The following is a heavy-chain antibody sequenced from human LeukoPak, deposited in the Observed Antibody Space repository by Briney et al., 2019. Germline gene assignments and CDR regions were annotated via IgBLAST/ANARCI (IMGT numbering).Heavy chain of an antibody. V-gene: IGHV5-51*01. Sequence: GESLKISCKGSGYSFTKFWIGWVRQMPGKGLEWMGIIYPGDSDTRYSPSFQGQVTISADKSISTAYLQWSSLKASDTAMYYCARTLGYCSSTSCPAAFDIWGQGTMVTVSS. J-gene: IGHJ3*02. CDR3: ARTLGYCSSTSCPAAFDI. CDR2: IYPGDSDT. D-gene: IGHD2-2*01. CDR1: GYSFTKFW.